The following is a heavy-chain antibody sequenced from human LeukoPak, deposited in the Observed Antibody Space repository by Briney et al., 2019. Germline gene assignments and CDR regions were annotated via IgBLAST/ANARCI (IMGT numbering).Heavy chain of an antibody. CDR3: AGQYSSSNYYYGMDV. CDR1: GFTVSSNY. V-gene: IGHV3-53*04. Sequence: HPGGSLRLSCAASGFTVSSNYMSWVRQAPGKGLEWVSVIYSGGSTYYADSVKGRFTIPRHNSKNTLYLQMNSLRAEDTAVYYCAGQYSSSNYYYGMDVWGQGTTVTVSS. CDR2: IYSGGST. J-gene: IGHJ6*02. D-gene: IGHD6-6*01.